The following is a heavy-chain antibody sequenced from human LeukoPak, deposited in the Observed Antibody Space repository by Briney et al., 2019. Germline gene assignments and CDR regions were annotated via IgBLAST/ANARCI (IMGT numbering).Heavy chain of an antibody. V-gene: IGHV4-39*01. CDR1: GGSISSSSYY. Sequence: PSETLSLTCTVSGGSISSSSYYWGWIRQPPGKGLEWIGSIYYSGSTYYNPSLKSRVTISVDTSKIQFSLKLSSVTAADTAVYYCARHAPVGDILTGYYNPIDYWGQGTLVTVSS. D-gene: IGHD3-9*01. CDR2: IYYSGST. J-gene: IGHJ4*02. CDR3: ARHAPVGDILTGYYNPIDY.